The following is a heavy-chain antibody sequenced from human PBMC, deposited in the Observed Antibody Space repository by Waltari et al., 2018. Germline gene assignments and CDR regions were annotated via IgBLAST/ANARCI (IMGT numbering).Heavy chain of an antibody. V-gene: IGHV3-53*01. CDR3: ARGVGGLDTATHFDY. CDR2: IYSGGST. D-gene: IGHD5-18*01. CDR1: GFTVSSNY. J-gene: IGHJ4*02. Sequence: EVQLVESGGGLIQPGGSLRLSCAASGFTVSSNYMSWVRQAPGKGLEWVSVIYSGGSTYYADSVKGRFTISRDNSKNTLYLQMNSLRAEDTAVYYCARGVGGLDTATHFDYWGQGTLVTVSS.